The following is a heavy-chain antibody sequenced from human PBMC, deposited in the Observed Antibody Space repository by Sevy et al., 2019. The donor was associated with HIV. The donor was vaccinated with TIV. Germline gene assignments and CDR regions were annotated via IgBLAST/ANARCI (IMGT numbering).Heavy chain of an antibody. CDR1: GFTFSSYV. V-gene: IGHV3-30*04. CDR2: ISYDGSEK. CDR3: ARDRRTLNYYGSSGYNYYFDY. Sequence: GGSLRLSCAASGFTFSSYVMHWVRQAPGKGLEWVAVISYDGSEKYHADSVKGRFTISRDKSKNTLYLQMNSLRTEDTAVYFCARDRRTLNYYGSSGYNYYFDYWGQGTLVTVSS. D-gene: IGHD3-22*01. J-gene: IGHJ4*02.